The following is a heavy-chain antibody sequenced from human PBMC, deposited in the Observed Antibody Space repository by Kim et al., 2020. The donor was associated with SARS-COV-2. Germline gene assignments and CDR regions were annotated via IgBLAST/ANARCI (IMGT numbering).Heavy chain of an antibody. Sequence: GGSLRLSCAASGFTFSTYTMNWVRQAPGKGLEWVSYISSSSSTIYYADSVKGRFTISRDNAKNSLYLQMSSLRDEDTAVYYCARVQPDMGVWGQGTTVTVSS. CDR3: ARVQPDMGV. V-gene: IGHV3-48*02. CDR2: ISSSSSTI. CDR1: GFTFSTYT. J-gene: IGHJ6*02.